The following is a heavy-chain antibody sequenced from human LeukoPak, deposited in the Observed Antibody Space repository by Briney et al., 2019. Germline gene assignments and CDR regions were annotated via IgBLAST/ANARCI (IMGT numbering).Heavy chain of an antibody. CDR2: ISSSGSTI. CDR1: GFTFSDYY. J-gene: IGHJ5*02. V-gene: IGHV3-11*04. D-gene: IGHD4-11*01. CDR3: ARESTVIIPQNWFDP. Sequence: KTGGSLRLSCAASGFTFSDYYMSWIRQAPGKGLEWVSYISSSGSTIYYADSVKGRFTISRDNAKNSLYLQMNSLRAEDTAVYYCARESTVIIPQNWFDPWGQGTLVTVSS.